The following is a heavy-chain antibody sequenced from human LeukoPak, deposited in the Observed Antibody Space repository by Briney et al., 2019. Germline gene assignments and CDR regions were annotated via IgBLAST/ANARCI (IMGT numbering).Heavy chain of an antibody. D-gene: IGHD3-22*01. Sequence: SETLSLTCAVYGGSFSGYYWSWIRQPPGKGLEWIGEINHSGSTSYNPSLKSRVTISVDTSKNQFSLKLSSVTAADTAVYYCARGGRGYYAFDIWGQGTMVTVSS. CDR3: ARGGRGYYAFDI. J-gene: IGHJ3*02. CDR1: GGSFSGYY. V-gene: IGHV4-34*01. CDR2: INHSGST.